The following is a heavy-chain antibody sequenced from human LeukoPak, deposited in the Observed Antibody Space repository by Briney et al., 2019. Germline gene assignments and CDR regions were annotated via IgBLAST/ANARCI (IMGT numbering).Heavy chain of an antibody. D-gene: IGHD2-21*02. Sequence: SETLSLTCAVSGGSIKSNNWWSWVRQPPGKGLEWIGEIYHSGSTNYNPSLESRVTVSVDKSKNQFSLDLSSVTAADTAVYYCARVVCGGDCLNAFDIWGQGTMVTVSS. CDR2: IYHSGST. CDR1: GGSIKSNNW. J-gene: IGHJ3*02. CDR3: ARVVCGGDCLNAFDI. V-gene: IGHV4-4*02.